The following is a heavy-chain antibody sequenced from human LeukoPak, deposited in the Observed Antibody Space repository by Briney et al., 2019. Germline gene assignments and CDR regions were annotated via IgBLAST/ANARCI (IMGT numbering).Heavy chain of an antibody. CDR3: AREILSGYSDY. J-gene: IGHJ4*02. V-gene: IGHV3-48*02. CDR1: GFIFRNYN. CDR2: ISRSGSTI. Sequence: GGSLRLSCAASGFIFRNYNINWVRQAPGKGLEWVSYISRSGSTIYYADSVKGRFTISRDDAKNSVYLQMNNLRDEDTAVYYCAREILSGYSDYWGQGTLVTVAS. D-gene: IGHD3-9*01.